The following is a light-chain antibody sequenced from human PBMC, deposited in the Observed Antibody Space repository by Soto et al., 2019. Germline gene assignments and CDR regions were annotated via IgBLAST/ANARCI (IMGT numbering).Light chain of an antibody. Sequence: SYELTQPPSVSVAPGQTTTITCGGNNIGSKSVHWYQQKPGQAPVLVVYDDSDRPSGISERFSGSNSGNTATLTISRVEAGDEADYYCQVWDSSSDHWVFGGGTKLTVL. CDR3: QVWDSSSDHWV. CDR2: DDS. V-gene: IGLV3-21*02. J-gene: IGLJ3*02. CDR1: NIGSKS.